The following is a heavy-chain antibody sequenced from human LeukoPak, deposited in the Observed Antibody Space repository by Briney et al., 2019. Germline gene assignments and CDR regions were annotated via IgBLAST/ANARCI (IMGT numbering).Heavy chain of an antibody. CDR3: ARDLDWFDP. D-gene: IGHD3-16*01. CDR1: GGSISSYY. CDR2: IYYSGST. Sequence: PSETLSLTCTVSGGSISSYYWSWIRQPPGKGLEWIGYIYYSGSTNYNPSLKCRVTISVDTSKNQFSLKLSSVTAADTAVYYCARDLDWFDPWGQGTLVTVSS. V-gene: IGHV4-59*01. J-gene: IGHJ5*02.